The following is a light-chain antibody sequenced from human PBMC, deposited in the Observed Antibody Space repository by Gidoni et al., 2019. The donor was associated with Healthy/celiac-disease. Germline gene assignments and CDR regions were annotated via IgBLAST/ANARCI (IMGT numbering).Light chain of an antibody. CDR1: QSVSSY. CDR2: DAS. J-gene: IGKJ1*01. CDR3: QQRTNWPPAWT. V-gene: IGKV3-11*01. Sequence: IVLTQSPATLSLSPGERATLSCRASQSVSSYLAWYQQKPGQAPRLLIYDASNRATGIPARFSGSGSGTDFTLTISSLDPEDFAVYYCQQRTNWPPAWTFGHGTKVEI.